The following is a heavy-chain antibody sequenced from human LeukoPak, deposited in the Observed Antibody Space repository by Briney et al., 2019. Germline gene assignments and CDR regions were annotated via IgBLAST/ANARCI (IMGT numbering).Heavy chain of an antibody. V-gene: IGHV3-9*01. D-gene: IGHD2-15*01. CDR3: AKAPVTTCRGAFCYPFDY. Sequence: GRSLRLSCAASGFTFDDYAMHWVRQTPGKGLEWVSGNSWNGGSIGYADSVKGRFTISRDSSKNTLFLQMNRLRPEDAAVYYCAKAPVTTCRGAFCYPFDYWGLGTLVTVSS. CDR1: GFTFDDYA. J-gene: IGHJ4*02. CDR2: NSWNGGSI.